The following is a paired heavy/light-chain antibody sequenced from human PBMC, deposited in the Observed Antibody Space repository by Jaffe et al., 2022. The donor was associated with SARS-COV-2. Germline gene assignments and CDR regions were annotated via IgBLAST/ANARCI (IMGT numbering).Heavy chain of an antibody. CDR2: IIPLFGTA. D-gene: IGHD2-21*02. Sequence: QVQLVQSGAEVKKPGSSVKVSCKASGGTFNSYAISWVRQAPGQGLEWMGGIIPLFGTANYAQKFQGRVTITADESTSTAYMELNSLRSEDTAVYYCARASLTHCGGDCYFFQRWGLGTLVTVSS. CDR3: ARASLTHCGGDCYFFQR. CDR1: GGTFNSYA. V-gene: IGHV1-69*01. J-gene: IGHJ1*01.
Light chain of an antibody. CDR1: QSIVSS. J-gene: IGKJ1*01. V-gene: IGKV1-5*03. Sequence: DIQMTQSPSTLSASVGDRVTITCRASQSIVSSLAWYQQKPGKAPNLLIYKASSLETGVPSRFSGSGSGTEFTLTISSLQPDDFATYYCQQYNTYSTFGQGTKVEIK. CDR2: KAS. CDR3: QQYNTYST.